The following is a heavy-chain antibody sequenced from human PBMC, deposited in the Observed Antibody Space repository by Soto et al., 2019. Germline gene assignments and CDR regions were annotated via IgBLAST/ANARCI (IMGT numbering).Heavy chain of an antibody. J-gene: IGHJ5*02. D-gene: IGHD3-10*01. V-gene: IGHV1-18*04. Sequence: ASVKVSCKASGYTFTSYGISWVRQAPGQGLEWMGWISAYNGNTNYAQKLQGRGTMTTDTSTSTAYMELRSLRSDDTAVYYCARDMVRGAKRGFNWFDPWGQRTLVTVSS. CDR2: ISAYNGNT. CDR1: GYTFTSYG. CDR3: ARDMVRGAKRGFNWFDP.